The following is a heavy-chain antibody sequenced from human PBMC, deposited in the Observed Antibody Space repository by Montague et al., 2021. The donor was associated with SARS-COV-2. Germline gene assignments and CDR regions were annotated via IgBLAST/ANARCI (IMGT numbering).Heavy chain of an antibody. D-gene: IGHD1-26*01. V-gene: IGHV3-30*04. Sequence: SLRLSCAASGFTFSSYAMHWVRQAPGKGLEWVAVISYDGSNKYYADSVKGRFTISRDNSKNTLYLQMNSLRAKDTAVYYCARPYSGSYYGYFDYWGQGTLVTVSS. J-gene: IGHJ4*02. CDR1: GFTFSSYA. CDR2: ISYDGSNK. CDR3: ARPYSGSYYGYFDY.